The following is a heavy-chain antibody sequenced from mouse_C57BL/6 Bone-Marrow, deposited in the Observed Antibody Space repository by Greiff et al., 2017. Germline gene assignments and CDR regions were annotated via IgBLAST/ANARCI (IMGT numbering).Heavy chain of an antibody. CDR1: GYTFTSYW. CDR2: IDPSDSYT. Sequence: QVQLLQPGAELVKPGASVKLSCKASGYTFTSYWMQWVKQRPGQGLEWIGEIDPSDSYTNYNQKFKGKATLTVDTSSSTAYMQLSSLTSEDSAVYYCARGICYDYVYFDYWGQGTTLTVSS. D-gene: IGHD2-4*01. V-gene: IGHV1-50*01. J-gene: IGHJ2*01. CDR3: ARGICYDYVYFDY.